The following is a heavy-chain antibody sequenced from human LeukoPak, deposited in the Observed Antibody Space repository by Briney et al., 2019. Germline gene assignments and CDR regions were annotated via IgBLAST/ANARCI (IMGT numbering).Heavy chain of an antibody. CDR3: ARDRPLDDSWSGYYDNGMDV. V-gene: IGHV4-59*01. CDR2: IEYRGNT. CDR1: GTSISNYY. J-gene: IGHJ6*01. D-gene: IGHD3-3*01. Sequence: PSETLSLTCTVSGTSISNYYWSWIRQPPGKGLEWIGYIEYRGNTNYNPSLKCRVTISVDTSKNQFSLKMTSVTAADTAVYYCARDRPLDDSWSGYYDNGMDVWGQGTTVTVSS.